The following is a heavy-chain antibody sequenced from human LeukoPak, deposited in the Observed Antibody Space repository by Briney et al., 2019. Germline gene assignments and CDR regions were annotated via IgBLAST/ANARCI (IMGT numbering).Heavy chain of an antibody. CDR1: GFSFSSAA. D-gene: IGHD6-25*01. CDR3: TKGPQLGSGYHPDY. V-gene: IGHV3-23*01. J-gene: IGHJ4*02. CDR2: ITDSDDRT. Sequence: PGGSLRLSCAASGFSFSSAAMTWVRQAPGRGLEWVSTITDSDDRTYYTDSVKGRFTISRDYSKSTLRLQMNSLRVDDTAIYYCTKGPQLGSGYHPDYWGQGTLVTISS.